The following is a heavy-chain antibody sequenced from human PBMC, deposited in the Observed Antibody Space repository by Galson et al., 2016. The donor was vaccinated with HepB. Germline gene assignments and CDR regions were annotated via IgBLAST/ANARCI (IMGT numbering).Heavy chain of an antibody. CDR2: ISWNSGSI. CDR3: AKSGGMNYYYYMDV. J-gene: IGHJ6*03. Sequence: SLRLSCAASGFPFDDYAMHWVRQAPGKGLEWASRISWNSGSIDYAGSVKGRFTISRDNAKNSLYLQMNSLRAEDTALYYCAKSGGMNYYYYMDVWGKGTTVTVSS. CDR1: GFPFDDYA. V-gene: IGHV3-9*01. D-gene: IGHD1-26*01.